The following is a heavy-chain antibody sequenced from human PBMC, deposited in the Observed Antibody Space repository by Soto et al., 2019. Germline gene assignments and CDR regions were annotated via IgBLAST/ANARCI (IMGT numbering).Heavy chain of an antibody. Sequence: QVQLVQSGAEVKKPGSSVKVSCKASGGTFSSYAISWVRQAPGQGLEWMGGIIPIFGTANYAQKFQGRVTITADESTRTAYMELSSLRSEDTAVYYCARQYCGGDCYASSYWYFDLWGRGTLVTVSS. V-gene: IGHV1-69*12. CDR3: ARQYCGGDCYASSYWYFDL. CDR1: GGTFSSYA. D-gene: IGHD2-21*02. J-gene: IGHJ2*01. CDR2: IIPIFGTA.